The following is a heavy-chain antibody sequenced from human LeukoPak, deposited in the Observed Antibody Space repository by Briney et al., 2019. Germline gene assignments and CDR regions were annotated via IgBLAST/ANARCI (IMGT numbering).Heavy chain of an antibody. J-gene: IGHJ3*02. V-gene: IGHV1-46*01. CDR3: AREEYSSTSCYGGAFDI. Sequence: ASVKVSCKASGYTVTSYYMHWVRQAPGQGLEWMGLINPSGGSTSYAQKFQGRVTMTRDMSTSTVYMELSSLRSEDTAVYYCAREEYSSTSCYGGAFDIWGQGTMVTVSS. CDR1: GYTVTSYY. D-gene: IGHD2-2*01. CDR2: INPSGGST.